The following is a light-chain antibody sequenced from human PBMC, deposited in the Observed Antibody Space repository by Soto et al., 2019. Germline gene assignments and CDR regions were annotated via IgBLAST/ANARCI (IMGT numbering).Light chain of an antibody. CDR3: QQYNRYSWT. J-gene: IGKJ1*01. CDR2: KAS. CDR1: QSISSW. Sequence: DIQMSQSPSTLSASVGDRVTITCRASQSISSWLAWYQQKPGKAPKLLIYKASSLESGVPSRFSGSGSGTEFTLTISSLQPDDFATYYCQQYNRYSWTFGQGTKV. V-gene: IGKV1-5*03.